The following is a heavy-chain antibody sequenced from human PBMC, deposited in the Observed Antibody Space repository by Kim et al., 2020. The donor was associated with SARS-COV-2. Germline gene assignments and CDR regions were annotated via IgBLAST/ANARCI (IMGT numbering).Heavy chain of an antibody. CDR1: GYTFTSYA. V-gene: IGHV7-4-1*02. Sequence: ASVKVSCKASGYTFTSYAMNWVRQAPGQGLEWMGWINTNTGNPTYAQGFTGRFVFSLDTSVSTAYLQISSLKAEDTAVYYCARDPVPPWYYDFWSGLSPNAFDIWGQGTMVTVSS. CDR3: ARDPVPPWYYDFWSGLSPNAFDI. CDR2: INTNTGNP. J-gene: IGHJ3*02. D-gene: IGHD3-3*01.